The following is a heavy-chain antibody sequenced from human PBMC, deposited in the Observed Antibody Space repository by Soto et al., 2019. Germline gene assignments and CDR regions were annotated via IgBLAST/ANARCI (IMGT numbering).Heavy chain of an antibody. Sequence: GGSLRLSCAASGFTFSSYGMHWVRQAPGKWLEWVAVISYDGSNKYYADSVKGRFTISRDNSKNTLYLQMNSLRAEDTAVYYCAKEDLTGKKNTMLRGFDYWGQGXLVTVYS. CDR2: ISYDGSNK. D-gene: IGHD1-1*01. CDR3: AKEDLTGKKNTMLRGFDY. V-gene: IGHV3-30*18. J-gene: IGHJ4*02. CDR1: GFTFSSYG.